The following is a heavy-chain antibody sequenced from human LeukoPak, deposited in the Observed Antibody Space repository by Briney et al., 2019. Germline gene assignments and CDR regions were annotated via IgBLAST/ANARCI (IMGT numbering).Heavy chain of an antibody. CDR3: ARAYSYGYFDY. V-gene: IGHV4-59*01. Sequence: SETLSLTCTVSGGSISSYYWSWIRQPPGKGLEWIGYIYYNGSTNYNPSLKSRVTISVDTSKNQFSLKLSSVTAADTAVYYCARAYSYGYFDYWGQGTLVTVSS. CDR1: GGSISSYY. CDR2: IYYNGST. J-gene: IGHJ4*02. D-gene: IGHD5-18*01.